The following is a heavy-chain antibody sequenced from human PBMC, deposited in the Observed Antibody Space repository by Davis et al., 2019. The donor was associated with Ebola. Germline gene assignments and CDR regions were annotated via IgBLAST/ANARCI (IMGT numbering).Heavy chain of an antibody. CDR3: ARVRREGDYFDY. CDR1: GFIFSTYV. D-gene: IGHD3-16*01. CDR2: ISSGSRYT. Sequence: GESLKISCSASGFIFSTYVMSWVRQAPGKGLDYVSYISSGSRYTGYADSVKGRFTISRDNAKNSLYLQMNSLRAEDTAVYYCARVRREGDYFDYWGQGSLVTVSS. J-gene: IGHJ4*02. V-gene: IGHV3-21*05.